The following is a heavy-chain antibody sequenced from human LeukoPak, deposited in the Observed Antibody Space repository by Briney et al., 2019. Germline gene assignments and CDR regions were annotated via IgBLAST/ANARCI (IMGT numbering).Heavy chain of an antibody. Sequence: PSETLSLTCTVSGGSISSGGFYWSCIRQHPGKGLEWIAYIYYSGSTNYNPSLKSRVTISVDTSKNQFSLKLSSVTAADTAVYYCARDRYSGYDWVGFNIWGQGTVVTVSS. J-gene: IGHJ3*02. CDR1: GGSISSGGFY. CDR2: IYYSGST. D-gene: IGHD5-12*01. V-gene: IGHV4-61*08. CDR3: ARDRYSGYDWVGFNI.